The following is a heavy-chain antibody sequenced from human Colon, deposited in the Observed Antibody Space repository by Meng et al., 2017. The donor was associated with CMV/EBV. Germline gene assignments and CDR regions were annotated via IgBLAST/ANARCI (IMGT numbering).Heavy chain of an antibody. CDR1: GFTVSSTH. J-gene: IGHJ4*02. D-gene: IGHD1-26*01. CDR3: ARGYSGTSS. V-gene: IGHV3-66*01. CDR2: IYSGGST. Sequence: EMQVVGSGGDLVQPGGSLRLSCAASGFTVSSTHMSWVRQAPGKGLEWVSVIYSGGSTFYADSVKGRFTISRDNSKNTLYLQMNSLSAEDTAVYYCARGYSGTSSWGQGTLVTVSS.